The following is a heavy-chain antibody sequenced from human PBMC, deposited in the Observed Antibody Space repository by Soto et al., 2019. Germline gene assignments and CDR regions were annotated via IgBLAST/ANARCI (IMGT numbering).Heavy chain of an antibody. D-gene: IGHD6-19*01. CDR3: TRSRGWYTFGY. Sequence: EVQLLESGGGLVQPGGSLRLSCAASGFTISNYAMGWVRQAPGKGLEWVSSLSGSGDNTYYADSVKGRVTISRDNSRVNSKITLYLQMNSLRAEDTAVYYCTRSRGWYTFGYWCQGTLVTVSS. CDR2: LSGSGDNT. V-gene: IGHV3-23*01. CDR1: GFTISNYA. J-gene: IGHJ4*02.